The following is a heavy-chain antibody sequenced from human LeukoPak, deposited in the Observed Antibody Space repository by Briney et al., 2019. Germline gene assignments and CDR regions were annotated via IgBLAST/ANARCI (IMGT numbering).Heavy chain of an antibody. CDR3: ARVRLGRGLDY. Sequence: PSETLSLTCTVSGDSISSSYWGWIWQPAGKGLEWIGRIHTRGSTYYSPSLKSRVTMSVDTSTNQFSLELSSVTAADTAMYFCARVRLGRGLDYWGQGTLVTVSS. J-gene: IGHJ4*02. CDR1: GDSISSSY. D-gene: IGHD6-19*01. CDR2: IHTRGST. V-gene: IGHV4-4*07.